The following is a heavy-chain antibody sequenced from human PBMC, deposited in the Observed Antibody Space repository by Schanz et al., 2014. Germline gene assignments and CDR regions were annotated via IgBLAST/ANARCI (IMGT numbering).Heavy chain of an antibody. CDR3: ARGGPAYYFDD. CDR2: VSSDGNND. CDR1: GFTLSNYA. V-gene: IGHV3-30*03. Sequence: VQLVESGGGLVQPGGSLRLSCAASGFTLSNYAMSWVRQAPGKGLEWVALVSSDGNNDYYTDSVKGRFTISRDNSKNTVHLQMNSLRAEDTAVYYCARGGPAYYFDDWGQGTLVTVSS. J-gene: IGHJ4*02.